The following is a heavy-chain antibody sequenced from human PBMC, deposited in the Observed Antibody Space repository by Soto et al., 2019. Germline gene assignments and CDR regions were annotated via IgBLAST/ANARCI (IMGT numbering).Heavy chain of an antibody. CDR1: GFTFSSYA. V-gene: IGHV3-30-3*01. D-gene: IGHD5-12*01. Sequence: GGSLRLSCAASGFTFSSYAMHWVRQAPGKGLEWVAVISYDGSNKYYADSVKGRFTISRDNSKNTLYLQMNSLRAEDTAVYYCARDRIGYRYDAFDIWGQGTMVTVSS. CDR3: ARDRIGYRYDAFDI. J-gene: IGHJ3*02. CDR2: ISYDGSNK.